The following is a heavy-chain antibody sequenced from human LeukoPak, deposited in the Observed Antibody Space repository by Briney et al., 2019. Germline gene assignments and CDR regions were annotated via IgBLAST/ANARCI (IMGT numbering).Heavy chain of an antibody. V-gene: IGHV3-48*03. CDR1: GFTFSSYE. Sequence: PGGSLRLSCAASGFTFSSYEMNWVRQAPGKGLEWVSYISSSGSTIYYADSVKGRFTISRDNAKNSLYLQMNSLRAEDTAVYYCARVITVRGVSVGPAFDYWGQGTLVTVSS. CDR3: ARVITVRGVSVGPAFDY. D-gene: IGHD3-10*01. CDR2: ISSSGSTI. J-gene: IGHJ4*02.